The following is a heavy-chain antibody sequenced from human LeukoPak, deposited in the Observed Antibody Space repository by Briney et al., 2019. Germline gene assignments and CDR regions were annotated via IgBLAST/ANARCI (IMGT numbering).Heavy chain of an antibody. J-gene: IGHJ4*02. CDR3: AGAGDY. Sequence: GGCLKLSCAASGFMFSDFAMSWVRQAPGKGLEWVSYISSSSSTIYYADSVKGRFTISRDNAKNSLYLQMNSLRAEDTAVYYCAGAGDYWGQGTLVTVSS. CDR1: GFMFSDFA. CDR2: ISSSSSTI. V-gene: IGHV3-48*04.